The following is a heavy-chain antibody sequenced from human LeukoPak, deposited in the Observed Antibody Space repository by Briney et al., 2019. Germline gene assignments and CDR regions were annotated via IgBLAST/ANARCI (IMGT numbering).Heavy chain of an antibody. CDR3: ARDDYGGNPYAFGI. J-gene: IGHJ3*02. D-gene: IGHD4-23*01. V-gene: IGHV4-39*07. Sequence: SETLSLTCTVSGGSISSSSYYWGWIRQPPGKGLEWIGSIYYSGSTYYNPSLKSRVTISVDTSKNQFSLKLSSVTAADTAVYYCARDDYGGNPYAFGIWGQGTMVTVSS. CDR1: GGSISSSSYY. CDR2: IYYSGST.